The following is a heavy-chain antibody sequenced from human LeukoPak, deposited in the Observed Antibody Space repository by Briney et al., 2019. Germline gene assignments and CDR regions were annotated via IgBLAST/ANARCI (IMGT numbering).Heavy chain of an antibody. CDR1: GFTFSSYA. CDR2: ISSNGGST. Sequence: GGSLRLSCSASGFTFSSYAMHWVRQAPGKGLEYVSAISSNGGSTYYADSVKGRFTISRDNSKNTLYLQMSSLRAEDTAVYYCVKALPRNIYGMDVWGKGTTVTVSS. J-gene: IGHJ6*04. D-gene: IGHD4-11*01. V-gene: IGHV3-64D*06. CDR3: VKALPRNIYGMDV.